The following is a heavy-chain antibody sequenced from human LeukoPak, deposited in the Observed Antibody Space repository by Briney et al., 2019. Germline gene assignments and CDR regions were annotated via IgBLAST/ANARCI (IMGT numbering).Heavy chain of an antibody. CDR1: GSSISDGYY. Sequence: SETLSLTCTVSGSSISDGYYWGWIRQPPGKGLEWIGTIYYSGSTYYNPSLKSRVTISVDTSKNQFSLKLSSVTAADTAVYYCARVPSSGWVDYWGQGTLVTVSS. CDR3: ARVPSSGWVDY. V-gene: IGHV4-38-2*02. J-gene: IGHJ4*02. D-gene: IGHD6-19*01. CDR2: IYYSGST.